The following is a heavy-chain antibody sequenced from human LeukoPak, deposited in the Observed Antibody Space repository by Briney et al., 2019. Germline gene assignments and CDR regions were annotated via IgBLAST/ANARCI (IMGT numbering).Heavy chain of an antibody. D-gene: IGHD1-26*01. CDR3: TGREWELLLDY. J-gene: IGHJ4*02. Sequence: GGSLRLSCAASGFTFSSSAMSWVRQAPGKGLEWVSSISGSGSGGSTYYADSVKGRFTISRDNSKNTLYLQMNSLRAEDTAVYYCTGREWELLLDYWGQGTLVTVSS. V-gene: IGHV3-23*01. CDR2: ISGSGSGGST. CDR1: GFTFSSSA.